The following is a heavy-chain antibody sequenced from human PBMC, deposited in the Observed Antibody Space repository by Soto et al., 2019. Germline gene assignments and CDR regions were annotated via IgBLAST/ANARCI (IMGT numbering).Heavy chain of an antibody. D-gene: IGHD6-6*01. Sequence: SDTLSLTSAVYGGSFSGYYWSWIRQPPGKGLEWLGEINHSGSTNYNPSLKSRVTISVDPSKNQFSLKLSSVPAADTAVYYCARGGAARPRDRMSYYYYGMDVWGQGTTVTVSS. CDR3: ARGGAARPRDRMSYYYYGMDV. J-gene: IGHJ6*01. CDR2: INHSGST. CDR1: GGSFSGYY. V-gene: IGHV4-34*01.